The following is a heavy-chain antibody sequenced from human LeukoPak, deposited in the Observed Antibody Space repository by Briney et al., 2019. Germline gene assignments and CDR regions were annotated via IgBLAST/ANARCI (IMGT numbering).Heavy chain of an antibody. V-gene: IGHV1-2*06. CDR2: INPNSGGT. J-gene: IGHJ4*02. D-gene: IGHD6-19*01. Sequence: ASVKVSCKASGGTFSNYAISWVRQAPGQGLEWMGRINPNSGGTNYVQKFQGRVNMTRDTSISTAYMELSRLRSDDTAVYYCARDPRIAVAGKYFDYWGRGTLVTVSS. CDR3: ARDPRIAVAGKYFDY. CDR1: GGTFSNYA.